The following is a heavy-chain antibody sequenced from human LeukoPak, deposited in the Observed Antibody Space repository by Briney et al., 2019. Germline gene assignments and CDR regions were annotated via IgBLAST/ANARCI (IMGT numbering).Heavy chain of an antibody. CDR3: ARDSPEGYCTNGVCSFDY. CDR2: INSDGSST. Sequence: GSLRLSCAASGITFSSYWMHWVRQAPGKGLVWVSRINSDGSSTSYADSVKGRFTISRDNAKNTLYVQMNSLRAEDTAVYYCARDSPEGYCTNGVCSFDYWGQGTLVTVSS. CDR1: GITFSSYW. J-gene: IGHJ4*02. V-gene: IGHV3-74*01. D-gene: IGHD2-8*01.